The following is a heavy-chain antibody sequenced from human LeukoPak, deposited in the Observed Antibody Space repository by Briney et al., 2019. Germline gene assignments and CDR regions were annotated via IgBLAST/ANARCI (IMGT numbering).Heavy chain of an antibody. Sequence: PGGSLRLSCAASGFTFSSYSMNWVRQAPGKGLEWVAVISFDGTNIRYIDSVKGRFTISRDNSKNTLYVQMNSLRVEDTAVYYCARDAPFIEMRGWELLQGSGAFDIWGQGTMVTVSS. CDR1: GFTFSSYS. D-gene: IGHD1-26*01. CDR3: ARDAPFIEMRGWELLQGSGAFDI. CDR2: ISFDGTNI. J-gene: IGHJ3*02. V-gene: IGHV3-30*03.